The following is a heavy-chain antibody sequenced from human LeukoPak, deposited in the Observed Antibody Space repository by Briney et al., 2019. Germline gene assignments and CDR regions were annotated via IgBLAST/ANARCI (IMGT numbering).Heavy chain of an antibody. D-gene: IGHD5-12*01. J-gene: IGHJ6*03. CDR1: GFTFSDYY. Sequence: GGSLRLPCAASGFTFSDYYMSWIRQAPGKGLEWVSYISSSGSTIYYADSVKGRFTISRDNAKNSLYLQMNSLRAEDTAVYYCARIMATISPYYYYYYMDVWGKGTTVTISS. V-gene: IGHV3-11*01. CDR2: ISSSGSTI. CDR3: ARIMATISPYYYYYYMDV.